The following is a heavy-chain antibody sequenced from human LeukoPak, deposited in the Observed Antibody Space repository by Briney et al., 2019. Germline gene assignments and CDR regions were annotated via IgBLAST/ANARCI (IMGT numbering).Heavy chain of an antibody. Sequence: GGSLRLSCAASGVTFSNYAMGWVRQFPGKGLEWVSAISGSGGSTYYADSVKGRFTISRDNSKNTLHLQMNSLRAEDTAVYYCAKDLSSSWHNTFDYWGQGTLVTVSS. CDR3: AKDLSSSWHNTFDY. D-gene: IGHD6-13*01. J-gene: IGHJ4*02. V-gene: IGHV3-23*01. CDR2: ISGSGGST. CDR1: GVTFSNYA.